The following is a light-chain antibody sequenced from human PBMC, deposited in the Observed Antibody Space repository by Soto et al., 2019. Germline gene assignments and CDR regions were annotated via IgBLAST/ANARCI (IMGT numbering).Light chain of an antibody. CDR2: GAS. CDR3: QQCNDWPHT. CDR1: QSVSSN. Sequence: EIVMTQSPATLSVSPGERATLSCRASQSVSSNLAWYQQKPGQAPRLVIYGASTRATGIPARFSGRGSGTEFTLTISSLQSEDCAVYYCQQCNDWPHTFGQGTKLEIK. J-gene: IGKJ2*01. V-gene: IGKV3-15*01.